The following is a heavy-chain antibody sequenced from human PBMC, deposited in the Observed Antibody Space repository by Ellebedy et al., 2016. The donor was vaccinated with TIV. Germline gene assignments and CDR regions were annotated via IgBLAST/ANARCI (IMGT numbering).Heavy chain of an antibody. J-gene: IGHJ4*02. CDR3: AKSYLYYYGSGSPFDY. D-gene: IGHD3-10*01. CDR2: ISGSGGST. V-gene: IGHV3-23*01. Sequence: PGGSLRLSCAASGFTFSSYAMSWVRQAPGKGLEWVSAISGSGGSTYYADSVKGRFTISRDNSKNTLYLQMNSLRAEDTAVYYCAKSYLYYYGSGSPFDYWGQGTLVTVSS. CDR1: GFTFSSYA.